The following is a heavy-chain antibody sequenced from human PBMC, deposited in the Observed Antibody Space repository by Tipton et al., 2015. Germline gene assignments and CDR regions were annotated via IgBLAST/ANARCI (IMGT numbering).Heavy chain of an antibody. V-gene: IGHV3-73*01. J-gene: IGHJ4*02. CDR1: GFTFSDST. D-gene: IGHD2-15*01. CDR2: IRSKADTYAT. CDR3: ARDSWGNCIGPICYSFDS. Sequence: GSLRLSCAASGFTFSDSTIHWVRQASGKGLEWVGRIRSKADTYATTYAESLKGRFTITRDDSKSTAYLQMNGLRADDTAVYYCARDSWGNCIGPICYSFDSWGQGTLVTVSS.